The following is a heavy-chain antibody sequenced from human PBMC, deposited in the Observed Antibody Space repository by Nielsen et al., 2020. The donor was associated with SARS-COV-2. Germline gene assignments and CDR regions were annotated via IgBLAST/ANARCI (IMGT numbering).Heavy chain of an antibody. Sequence: SETLSLTCTVSGGSVSSGSYYWGWIRQPPGKGLEWIGYIYYSGSTNYNPSLKSRVTISVDTSKNQFSLKLSSVTAADTAVYYCARHGSRPQAAAVDWFDPWGQGTLVTVSS. CDR1: GGSVSSGSYY. V-gene: IGHV4-61*01. J-gene: IGHJ5*02. CDR2: IYYSGST. D-gene: IGHD6-13*01. CDR3: ARHGSRPQAAAVDWFDP.